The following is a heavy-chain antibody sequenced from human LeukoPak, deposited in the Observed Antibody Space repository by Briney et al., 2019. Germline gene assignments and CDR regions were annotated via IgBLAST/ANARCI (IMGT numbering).Heavy chain of an antibody. CDR2: TYSGGST. CDR1: GLTVSSNY. CDR3: AGGLGYARSY. J-gene: IGHJ4*02. V-gene: IGHV3-66*01. D-gene: IGHD2-2*01. Sequence: PGGSLRLSCVPSGLTVSSNYMSWVRQAPGKGLEWVPVTYSGGSTDYADSVKGRFTISRDNSKNTLYLQMNSLRVEDTAVYYCAGGLGYARSYWGQGTLVTVSS.